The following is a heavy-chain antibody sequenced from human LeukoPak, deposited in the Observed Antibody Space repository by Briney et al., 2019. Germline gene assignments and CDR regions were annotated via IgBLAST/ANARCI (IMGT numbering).Heavy chain of an antibody. Sequence: GASVKVSCKASGYTFTSYYMHWVRQAPGQGLEWIGIINPSGGSTSYAQKFQGRVTMTRDTSTSTVYMELSSLRSEDTALFYCARISYHGGTPHFDYWGQGTLVTVSS. CDR2: INPSGGST. D-gene: IGHD4-23*01. CDR3: ARISYHGGTPHFDY. J-gene: IGHJ4*02. CDR1: GYTFTSYY. V-gene: IGHV1-46*01.